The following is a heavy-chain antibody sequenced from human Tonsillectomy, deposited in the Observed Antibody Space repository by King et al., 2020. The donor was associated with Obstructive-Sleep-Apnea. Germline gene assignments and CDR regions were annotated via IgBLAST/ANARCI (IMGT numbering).Heavy chain of an antibody. J-gene: IGHJ5*02. CDR3: YGSGSYDNAGVWFDP. CDR1: GGSISSSSYY. CDR2: IYYSGST. D-gene: IGHD3-10*01. Sequence: LQLQESGPGLVKPSETLSLTCTVSGGSISSSSYYLGWIRQSPGKGLEWIGSIYYSGSTYYNPSLKSRVTISVDTSKNQFSLKLSSVTAADTAVYYCYGSGSYDNAGVWFDPWGQGTLVTVSS. V-gene: IGHV4-39*07.